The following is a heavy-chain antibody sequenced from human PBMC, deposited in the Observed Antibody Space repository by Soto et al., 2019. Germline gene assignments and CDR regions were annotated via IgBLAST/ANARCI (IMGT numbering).Heavy chain of an antibody. D-gene: IGHD6-19*01. J-gene: IGHJ6*02. CDR1: GDSVSSNSAA. V-gene: IGHV6-1*01. CDR3: ARDMQQWLSLNYSYGKDV. CDR2: TYYRSKWYN. Sequence: SQTLSLTCAISGDSVSSNSAAWNWIRQSPSRGLEWLGRTYYRSKWYNDYAVSVKSRITINPDTSKNQFSLQLNSVTPEDTAVYYCARDMQQWLSLNYSYGKDVWGQGTTVTLSS.